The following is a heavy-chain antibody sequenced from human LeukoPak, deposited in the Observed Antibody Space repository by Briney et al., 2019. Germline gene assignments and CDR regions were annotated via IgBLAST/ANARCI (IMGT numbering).Heavy chain of an antibody. CDR3: ARDLPKIGYVGAFDI. V-gene: IGHV1-2*02. CDR1: GYTFTDYY. CDR2: ISPNSGGT. J-gene: IGHJ3*02. D-gene: IGHD5-12*01. Sequence: ASVKVSCKASGYTFTDYYMHWVRQAPGQGPEWMGWISPNSGGTNYAQSFKGRVTMTRDTSISTAYMELTSLTSDDTAVYYCARDLPKIGYVGAFDIWGQGTTVTVSS.